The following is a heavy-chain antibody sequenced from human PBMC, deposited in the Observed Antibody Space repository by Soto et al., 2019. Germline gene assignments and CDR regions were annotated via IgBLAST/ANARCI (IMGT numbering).Heavy chain of an antibody. V-gene: IGHV1-69*01. J-gene: IGHJ6*02. CDR1: GGTFSRHA. Sequence: QVQLVQSGAEVRKPGSSVKVSCKASGGTFSRHAISWVRQAPGQGLEWMGGIIPIFGTANHAQKFQGRVTIIADESTSTVYMELSSLRSEDTAMYYCARDIAYRDGSGTLDVWGQGTTVTVSS. CDR3: ARDIAYRDGSGTLDV. CDR2: IIPIFGTA. D-gene: IGHD3-10*01.